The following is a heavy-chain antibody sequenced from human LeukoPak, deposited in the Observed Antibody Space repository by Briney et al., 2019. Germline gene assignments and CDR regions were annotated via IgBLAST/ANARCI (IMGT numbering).Heavy chain of an antibody. J-gene: IGHJ4*02. V-gene: IGHV1-2*02. Sequence: ASVKVSCKTSGYRFTAHFLYWVRQAPGQGLEWMGWINPNDGGTKYARKFQGRVTMTRDTSFTTTYMDVSRLTSDDTVVYYCARGGVPGQQLDYWGPGTLVTVSS. CDR2: INPNDGGT. D-gene: IGHD6-13*01. CDR3: ARGGVPGQQLDY. CDR1: GYRFTAHF.